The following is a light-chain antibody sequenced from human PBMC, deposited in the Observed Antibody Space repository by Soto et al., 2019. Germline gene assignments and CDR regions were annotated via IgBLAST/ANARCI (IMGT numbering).Light chain of an antibody. J-gene: IGKJ4*01. CDR2: ASS. CDR1: QNIYTY. Sequence: DIQLTQSPCSLSASVGDRVTISCRASQNIYTYVIWYQLKPGKAPKLLIFASSTLQSGVPSRFSGSGSGADFSLTISSLQPEDFAIYYCQQNYSNTLSFGGGTKVEL. CDR3: QQNYSNTLS. V-gene: IGKV1-39*01.